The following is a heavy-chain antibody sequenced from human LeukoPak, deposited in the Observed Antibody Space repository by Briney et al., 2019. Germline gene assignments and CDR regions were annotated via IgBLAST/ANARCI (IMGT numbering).Heavy chain of an antibody. CDR3: ARLRVVYGMDV. D-gene: IGHD2-15*01. Sequence: GSLRLSCAASGFTFSSYSMNWIRQPPGKGLEWIGYIYYSGSTNYNPSLKSRVTISVDTSKNQFSLKLSSVTAADTAVYYCARLRVVYGMDVWGQGTTVTVSS. CDR1: GFTFSSYS. J-gene: IGHJ6*02. V-gene: IGHV4-59*08. CDR2: IYYSGST.